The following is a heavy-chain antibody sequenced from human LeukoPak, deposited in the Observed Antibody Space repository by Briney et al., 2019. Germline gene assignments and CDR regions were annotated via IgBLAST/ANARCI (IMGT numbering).Heavy chain of an antibody. CDR1: GVSFCGYY. J-gene: IGHJ4*02. Sequence: SETLSLTGAVYGVSFCGYYWSWLRQPPGKGLEWIGDLNHSGSNNYHPSLKRRITISVDTSKNQFSLKLSSVPGADTAVYYCAREKSFGSPPYFDYWGRGTLVTVSS. CDR2: LNHSGSN. CDR3: AREKSFGSPPYFDY. V-gene: IGHV4-34*01. D-gene: IGHD1-26*01.